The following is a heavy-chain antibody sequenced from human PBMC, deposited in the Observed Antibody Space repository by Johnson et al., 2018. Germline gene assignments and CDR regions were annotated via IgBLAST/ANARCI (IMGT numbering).Heavy chain of an antibody. V-gene: IGHV3-48*01. D-gene: IGHD3-3*01. CDR3: ARVRDFWSGYYTGSYYYMDV. Sequence: VQLVESGGGLVQPGGSLRLSCAASGFTFSSCSMNWVRQAPGKGLEWVSYISSSSSTIYYADSVKGRFTISRDNAKNSLYLQMNSLRAEDTGVYYCARVRDFWSGYYTGSYYYMDVWGKGTTVTVSS. J-gene: IGHJ6*03. CDR2: ISSSSSTI. CDR1: GFTFSSCS.